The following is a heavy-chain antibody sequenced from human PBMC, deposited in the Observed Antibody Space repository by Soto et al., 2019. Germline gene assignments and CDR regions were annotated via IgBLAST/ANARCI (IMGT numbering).Heavy chain of an antibody. V-gene: IGHV3-33*01. J-gene: IGHJ4*02. CDR3: ARDLLRDYWFDY. Sequence: GGSLRLSCAASGFTFSSYGMHWVRRAPGKGLEWVAVIWYDGSNKYYADSVKGRFTISRDNSKNTLYLQMNSLRAEDTAVYYCARDLLRDYWFDYWGQGTLVTVSS. CDR2: IWYDGSNK. D-gene: IGHD4-17*01. CDR1: GFTFSSYG.